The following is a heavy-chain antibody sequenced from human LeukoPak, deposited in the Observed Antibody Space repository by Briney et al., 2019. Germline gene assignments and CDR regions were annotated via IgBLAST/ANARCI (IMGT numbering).Heavy chain of an antibody. CDR1: GFTFSSYW. D-gene: IGHD2-21*01. Sequence: GSLRLSCAASGFTFSSYWMSWVRQPPGKGLEWIGEINHSGTTNYNPPLKSRVTISVDTAKNQISLNLTSVTAADTAVYYCAGQYLFQYTDYMDVWGKGTTVIISS. CDR2: INHSGTT. V-gene: IGHV4-34*08. CDR3: AGQYLFQYTDYMDV. J-gene: IGHJ6*03.